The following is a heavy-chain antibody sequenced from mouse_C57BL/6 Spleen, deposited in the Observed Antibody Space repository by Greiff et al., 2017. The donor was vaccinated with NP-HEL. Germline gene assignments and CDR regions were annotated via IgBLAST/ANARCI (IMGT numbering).Heavy chain of an antibody. CDR3: ARWIDGYYVSDY. CDR2: IYPGDGDT. CDR1: GYAFSSYW. V-gene: IGHV1-80*01. Sequence: LQESGAELVKPGASVKISCKASGYAFSSYWMNWVKQRPGKGLEWIGQIYPGDGDTNYNGKFKGKATLTADKSSSTAYMQLSSLTSEDSAVYFCARWIDGYYVSDYWGQGTTLTVSS. J-gene: IGHJ2*01. D-gene: IGHD2-3*01.